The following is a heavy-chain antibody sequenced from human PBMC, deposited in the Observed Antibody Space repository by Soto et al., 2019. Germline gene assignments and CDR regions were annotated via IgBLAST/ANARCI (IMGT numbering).Heavy chain of an antibody. J-gene: IGHJ4*02. D-gene: IGHD2-15*01. CDR2: ISSSSSTI. Sequence: EVQLVESGGGLVQPGGSLRLSCAASGFTLGAYSMHWVRQAPGKWLEWVSYISSSSSTIYYTYSVKGRFTISRDYAKNALYMPMNSLRDDDTSVYYCARYAPRCCGVTCFDYWGQGTLVTVSS. V-gene: IGHV3-48*02. CDR3: ARYAPRCCGVTCFDY. CDR1: GFTLGAYS.